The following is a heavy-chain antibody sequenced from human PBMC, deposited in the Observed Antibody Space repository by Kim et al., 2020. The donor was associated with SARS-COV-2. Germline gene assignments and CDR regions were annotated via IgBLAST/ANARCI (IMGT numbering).Heavy chain of an antibody. D-gene: IGHD6-13*01. Sequence: YQPDSVKGQFTISRENSKNTLYLQMNSLRAEDTAVYYCATYSSSWSAFDYWGQGTLVTVSS. V-gene: IGHV3-30*08. J-gene: IGHJ4*02. CDR3: ATYSSSWSAFDY.